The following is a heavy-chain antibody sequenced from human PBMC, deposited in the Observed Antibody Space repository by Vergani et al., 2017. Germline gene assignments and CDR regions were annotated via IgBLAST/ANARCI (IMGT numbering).Heavy chain of an antibody. J-gene: IGHJ6*04. V-gene: IGHV3-23*01. D-gene: IGHD3-3*01. CDR3: AKRGSGVVNWEDV. CDR2: ISGSGGST. CDR1: GFTFSSYA. Sequence: EVQLLESGGGLVQPGGSLRLSCAASGFTFSSYAMSWVRQAPGKGLEWVSAISGSGGSTYYADSVKGRFTISRDNSKNTRYLQMNSLRAEDTAVYYCAKRGSGVVNWEDVWGKGTTVTVSS.